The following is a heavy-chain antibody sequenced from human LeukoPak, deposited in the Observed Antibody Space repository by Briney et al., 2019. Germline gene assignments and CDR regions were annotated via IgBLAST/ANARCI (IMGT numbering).Heavy chain of an antibody. J-gene: IGHJ4*02. Sequence: GGSLRLSCAASGFTFSNYSMNWVRQTPGKGLEWVSYISSSSSTIYYADSVKGRFTISRDNAKNSLYLQMNSLRAEDTAVYYCARDSLGFDYWGQGTVVTVSS. D-gene: IGHD7-27*01. CDR2: ISSSSSTI. V-gene: IGHV3-48*04. CDR1: GFTFSNYS. CDR3: ARDSLGFDY.